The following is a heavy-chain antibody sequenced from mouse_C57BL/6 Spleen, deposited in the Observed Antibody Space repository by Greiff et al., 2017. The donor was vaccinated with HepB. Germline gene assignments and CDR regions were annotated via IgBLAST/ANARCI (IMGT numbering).Heavy chain of an antibody. CDR3: ARVWDFYAMDY. Sequence: DVKLVESGGGLVKPGGSLKLSCAASGFTFSDYGMHWVRQAPEKGLEWVAYISSGSSTIYYADTVKGRFTISRDNAKNTLFLQMTSLRSEDTAMYYCARVWDFYAMDYWGQGTSVTVSS. V-gene: IGHV5-17*01. CDR2: ISSGSSTI. D-gene: IGHD4-1*01. CDR1: GFTFSDYG. J-gene: IGHJ4*01.